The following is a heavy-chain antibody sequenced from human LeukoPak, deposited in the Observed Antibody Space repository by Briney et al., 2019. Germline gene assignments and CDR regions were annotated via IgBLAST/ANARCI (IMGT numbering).Heavy chain of an antibody. CDR2: IYTSGST. Sequence: PSQTLSLTCTVSGGSISSAGYYWSWIRQPAGKGLEWIGRIYTSGSTNYNPSLKSRVTISVDMSKNQFSLKLSSVTAADTAVYYCARLDGGVEMASFDYWGQGTLVTVSS. CDR1: GGSISSAGYY. D-gene: IGHD5-24*01. J-gene: IGHJ4*02. V-gene: IGHV4-61*02. CDR3: ARLDGGVEMASFDY.